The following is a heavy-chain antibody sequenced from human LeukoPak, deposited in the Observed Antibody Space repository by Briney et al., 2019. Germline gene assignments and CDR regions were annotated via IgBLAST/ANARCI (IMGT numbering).Heavy chain of an antibody. Sequence: SETLSLTCTVSGGSISSSSYYWSWIRQHPGKGLEWIGYIYYSGSTYYNPSLKSRVTISVDTSKNQFSLKLSSVTAADTAVYYCAREGSYDSSGYYLDYWGQGTLVTVSS. V-gene: IGHV4-31*03. CDR1: GGSISSSSYY. CDR2: IYYSGST. D-gene: IGHD3-22*01. J-gene: IGHJ4*02. CDR3: AREGSYDSSGYYLDY.